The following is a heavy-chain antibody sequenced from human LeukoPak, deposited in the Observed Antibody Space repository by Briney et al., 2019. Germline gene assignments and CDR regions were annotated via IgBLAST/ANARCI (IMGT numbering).Heavy chain of an antibody. D-gene: IGHD6-13*01. Sequence: PGGSLRLSCAASGFTFSSYEMNWVRQAPGKGLEWVSYISSSGSTKYYADSVKGRFTISRDNAKNSLYLQMNSLRAEDTAVYYCAKDQYSSSWLKCFDYWGQGTLVTVSS. V-gene: IGHV3-48*03. CDR3: AKDQYSSSWLKCFDY. CDR1: GFTFSSYE. CDR2: ISSSGSTK. J-gene: IGHJ4*02.